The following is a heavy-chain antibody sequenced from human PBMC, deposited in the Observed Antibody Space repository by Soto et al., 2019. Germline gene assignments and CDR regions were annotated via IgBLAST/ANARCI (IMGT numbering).Heavy chain of an antibody. V-gene: IGHV1-69*13. CDR1: GGTFSSYA. D-gene: IGHD4-4*01. J-gene: IGHJ4*02. CDR2: IIPIFGTA. Sequence: SVKVSCKASGGTFSSYAISWVRQAPGQGLEWMGGIIPIFGTANYAQKFQGRVTITADESTSTAYMELSSLRSEDTAVYYCARVLYPTVTMGGVGYWGQGTLVTVS. CDR3: ARVLYPTVTMGGVGY.